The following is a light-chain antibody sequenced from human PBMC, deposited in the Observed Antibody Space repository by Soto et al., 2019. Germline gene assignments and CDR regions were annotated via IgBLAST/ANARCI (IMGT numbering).Light chain of an antibody. V-gene: IGLV1-44*01. Sequence: QSVLTQPPSASGTPGQRVTISCSGSSSNIGSNTVNWYQQLPGTAPKLLIYCNNQRPSGVPDRFSGSKSGTSASLAISGLQSEDEADYYCAAWDDSLNAPVFGGGTKLTVL. CDR2: CNN. CDR1: SSNIGSNT. CDR3: AAWDDSLNAPV. J-gene: IGLJ3*02.